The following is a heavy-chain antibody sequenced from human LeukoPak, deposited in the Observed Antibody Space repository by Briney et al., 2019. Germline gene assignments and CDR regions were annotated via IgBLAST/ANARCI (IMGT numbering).Heavy chain of an antibody. CDR3: ARHLPRTDIGYAFDI. V-gene: IGHV4-59*08. CDR1: GGSISNYY. Sequence: SETLSLTCTVSGGSISNYYWTWIRQPPGKGLEWIGYIFSSGSTNYNPSLESRVTISVDTSKNQFSLRLSSVTAADTAVYYCARHLPRTDIGYAFDIWGQGTVVTVSS. J-gene: IGHJ3*02. CDR2: IFSSGST. D-gene: IGHD2-15*01.